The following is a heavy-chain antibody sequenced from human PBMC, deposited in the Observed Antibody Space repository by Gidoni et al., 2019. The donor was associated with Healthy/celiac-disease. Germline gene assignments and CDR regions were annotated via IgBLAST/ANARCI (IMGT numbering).Heavy chain of an antibody. CDR3: ARDLLGGNSVGYYFDY. Sequence: QVQLVQSGAEVKKPGSSVKVSCKAAGGTFSSYAISWVRQAPGQGLEWMGGTIPSFGTANYAQKFQGRVTITADESTSTAYMELSSLRSEDTAVYYCARDLLGGNSVGYYFDYWGQGTLVTVSS. D-gene: IGHD2-21*01. CDR2: TIPSFGTA. V-gene: IGHV1-69*01. J-gene: IGHJ4*02. CDR1: GGTFSSYA.